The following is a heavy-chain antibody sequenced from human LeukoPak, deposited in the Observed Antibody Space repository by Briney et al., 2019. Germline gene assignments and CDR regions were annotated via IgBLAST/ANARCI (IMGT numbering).Heavy chain of an antibody. J-gene: IGHJ6*03. CDR1: GYRFTSHD. D-gene: IGHD3-10*01. Sequence: ASVRVSCKASGYRFTSHDVNWVRQAPGRGLEWMGWINPRSGRTDFSAYFQGRLSMATDNSRATVYMELRSLESEDTAVYYCARGGLELMDFLLYVPPYYYHLDIWGEGTPVTVSS. CDR2: INPRSGRT. CDR3: ARGGLELMDFLLYVPPYYYHLDI. V-gene: IGHV1-8*01.